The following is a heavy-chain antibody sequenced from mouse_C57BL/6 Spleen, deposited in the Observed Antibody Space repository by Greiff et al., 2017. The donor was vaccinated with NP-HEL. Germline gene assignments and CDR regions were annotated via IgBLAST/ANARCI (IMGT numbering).Heavy chain of an antibody. Sequence: QVQLQQSGAELARPGASVKLSCKASGYTFTSYGISWVKQRTGQGLEWIGEIYPRSGNTYYIEKFKGKATLTADKSSSTAYMELRSLTSEDTAVYFCAGGIYCGYDDPHWYFDVWGTGTTVTVSS. CDR1: GYTFTSYG. J-gene: IGHJ1*03. CDR3: AGGIYCGYDDPHWYFDV. CDR2: IYPRSGNT. V-gene: IGHV1-81*01. D-gene: IGHD2-2*01.